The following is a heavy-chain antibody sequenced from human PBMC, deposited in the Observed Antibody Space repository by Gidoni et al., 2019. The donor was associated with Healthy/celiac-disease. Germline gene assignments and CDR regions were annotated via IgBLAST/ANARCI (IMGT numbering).Heavy chain of an antibody. CDR1: GFTFSTSW. Sequence: EVQLVESGGGLVKPGGSLRLHCAASGFTFSTSWMSWVRQAPGKGLEWVGRIKSKTDGGTTDYAAPVKGRFTISRDDSKNTLYLQMNSLKTEDTAVYYCTTAVGLRSNPEYFQHWGQGTLVTVSS. CDR3: TTAVGLRSNPEYFQH. J-gene: IGHJ1*01. V-gene: IGHV3-15*01. CDR2: IKSKTDGGTT. D-gene: IGHD1-26*01.